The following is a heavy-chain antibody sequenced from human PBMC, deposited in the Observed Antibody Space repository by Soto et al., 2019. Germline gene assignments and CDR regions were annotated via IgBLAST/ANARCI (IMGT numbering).Heavy chain of an antibody. CDR1: GFTFGDYA. J-gene: IGHJ4*02. V-gene: IGHV3-30-3*01. Sequence: PGGSLRLSCTASGFTFGDYAMHWVRQAPGKGLEWVAVISYDGSNKYYADSVKGRFTISRDNSKNTLYLQMNSLRAEDTAVYYCARAQFSSWPYFDYWGQGTLVTVSS. CDR3: ARAQFSSWPYFDY. CDR2: ISYDGSNK. D-gene: IGHD6-13*01.